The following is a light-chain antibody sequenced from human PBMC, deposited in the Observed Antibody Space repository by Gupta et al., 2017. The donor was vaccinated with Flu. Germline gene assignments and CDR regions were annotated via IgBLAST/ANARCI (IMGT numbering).Light chain of an antibody. CDR2: EVS. Sequence: TSSDVGGYNYVSWYQQYPGKAPKVMIYEVSNRPSGLSNRFSDSKSGNTASLTISGLQAEDEADYYCCSYAGSSTWVFGTGTTVTVL. CDR3: CSYAGSSTWV. CDR1: SSDVGGYNY. J-gene: IGLJ1*01. V-gene: IGLV2-14*01.